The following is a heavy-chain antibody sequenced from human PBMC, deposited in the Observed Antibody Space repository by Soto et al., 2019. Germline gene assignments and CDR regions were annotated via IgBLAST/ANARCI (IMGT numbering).Heavy chain of an antibody. CDR2: FNPILSFS. CDR1: GDTFNFYT. D-gene: IGHD3-10*01. J-gene: IGHJ4*02. Sequence: QVQLVQSGAEVKKPGSSVKVSCKASGDTFNFYTINWVRQAPGLGLEWMGRFNPILSFSNSALKFQGRVTLTADKSTSTAYMVLSSLRSEDTAIYYCATSFGSGIRAFDYWGQGALVTVSS. CDR3: ATSFGSGIRAFDY. V-gene: IGHV1-69*02.